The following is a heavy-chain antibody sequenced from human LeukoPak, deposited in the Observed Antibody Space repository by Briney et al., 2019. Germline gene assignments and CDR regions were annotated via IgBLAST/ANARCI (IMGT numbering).Heavy chain of an antibody. CDR3: ARDPLTGSYGVNWLDP. Sequence: GGSLRLSCAASGFTFSSYGIHWVRQAPVKGLEWVAFIRYDGSDKYFADIVKGRFTVSRDNSKNTVYLQMNSLRVEDTAIYYCARDPLTGSYGVNWLDPWGQGTLVTVSS. CDR1: GFTFSSYG. V-gene: IGHV3-30*02. CDR2: IRYDGSDK. D-gene: IGHD1-26*01. J-gene: IGHJ5*02.